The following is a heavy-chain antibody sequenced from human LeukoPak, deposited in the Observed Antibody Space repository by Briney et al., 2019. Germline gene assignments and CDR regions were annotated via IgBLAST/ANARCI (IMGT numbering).Heavy chain of an antibody. CDR3: ARVITIIRGLDP. D-gene: IGHD3-10*01. CDR2: IYHSGST. CDR1: GYSISSGSY. Sequence: SETLSLTCTVSGYSISSGSYWGWIRQPPGKGLEWIANIYHSGSTYYTPSLKSRVTISVDMSKNQFSLKLTSVTPADTAVYYCARVITIIRGLDPWGQGIQVTVSS. J-gene: IGHJ5*02. V-gene: IGHV4-38-2*02.